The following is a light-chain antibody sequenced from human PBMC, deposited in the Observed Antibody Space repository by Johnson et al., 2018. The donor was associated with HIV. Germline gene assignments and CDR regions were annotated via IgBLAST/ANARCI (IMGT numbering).Light chain of an antibody. V-gene: IGLV1-51*01. Sequence: QSLLTQPPSVSAAPGQKVTISCSGSSSNIGNNYVSWYQQLPRTAPKLLIYDNNKRPSGIPDRFSGSKSGTSATLGITGLQTGDAADYYCGTWDSSLSVYVFGTGTKVTVL. J-gene: IGLJ1*01. CDR3: GTWDSSLSVYV. CDR2: DNN. CDR1: SSNIGNNY.